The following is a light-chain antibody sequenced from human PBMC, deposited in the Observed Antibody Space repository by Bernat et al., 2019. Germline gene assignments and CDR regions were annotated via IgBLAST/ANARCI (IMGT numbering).Light chain of an antibody. J-gene: IGKJ4*01. Sequence: DIVMTQSPLSLPVTPGEPASISCRSSESLLHSDGYNYLDWYVQKPGQSPQLLIYLGSHRAAGVHDRFSGRGSGPYFTLKISRVEAEEVGIYYYMQALQTPLAFGGGTKVEIK. V-gene: IGKV2-28*01. CDR1: ESLLHSDGYNY. CDR3: MQALQTPLA. CDR2: LGS.